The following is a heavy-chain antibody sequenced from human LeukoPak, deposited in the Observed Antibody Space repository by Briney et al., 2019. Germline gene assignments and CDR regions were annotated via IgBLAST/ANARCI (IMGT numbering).Heavy chain of an antibody. CDR3: ARDLSSGWFSFGY. V-gene: IGHV3-21*01. J-gene: IGHJ4*02. CDR2: ISSSSSYI. CDR1: GFTFSSYS. D-gene: IGHD6-19*01. Sequence: GGSLRLSCAASGFTFSSYSMNWVRQAPGKGLEWVSSISSSSSYIYYADSVKGRFTISRDNAKNSLYLQMNSLRAEDTAVYYCARDLSSGWFSFGYRGQGTLVTVSS.